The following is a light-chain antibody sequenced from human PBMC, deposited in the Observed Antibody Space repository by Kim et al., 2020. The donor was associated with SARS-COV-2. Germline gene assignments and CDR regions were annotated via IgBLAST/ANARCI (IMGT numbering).Light chain of an antibody. CDR3: QQFNSYPLT. CDR1: QEIKND. J-gene: IGKJ4*01. CDR2: GAS. Sequence: SASVGDRVTITCRASQEIKNDLGWYQQKPGKAPKGLIFGASSWRGGVPSRFSGSGFGTEFTLTISSLQPEDFATYYCQQFNSYPLTFGGGTKLEI. V-gene: IGKV1-17*01.